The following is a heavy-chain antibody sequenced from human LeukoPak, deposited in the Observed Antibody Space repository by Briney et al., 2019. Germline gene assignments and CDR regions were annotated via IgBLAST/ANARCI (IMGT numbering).Heavy chain of an antibody. CDR2: IYSGGST. D-gene: IGHD2-2*01. V-gene: IGHV3-66*01. CDR3: ARDAPAVPAVVKLYYYGMDV. Sequence: PGGSLRLSCAASGFTVSSNYMSLVRQAPGKGLEWVSVIYSGGSTYYADSVKGRFTISRDNSKNTLYLQMNSLRAEDTAVYYCARDAPAVPAVVKLYYYGMDVWGQGTTVTVSS. CDR1: GFTVSSNY. J-gene: IGHJ6*02.